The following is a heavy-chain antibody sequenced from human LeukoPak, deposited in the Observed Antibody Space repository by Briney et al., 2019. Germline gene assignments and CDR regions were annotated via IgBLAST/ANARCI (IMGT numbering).Heavy chain of an antibody. CDR1: GGSISSYY. CDR2: IYYSGST. Sequence: SGTLSLSCAVSGGSISSYYWSWVRQPPGKGVEWIAYIYYSGSTNYNPSLKSRVTISVDTSKNQFSLKLSSVTAADTAVYYCTGATTVAGSYFDYWGQGTLVTVSS. J-gene: IGHJ4*02. CDR3: TGATTVAGSYFDY. D-gene: IGHD6-19*01. V-gene: IGHV4-59*01.